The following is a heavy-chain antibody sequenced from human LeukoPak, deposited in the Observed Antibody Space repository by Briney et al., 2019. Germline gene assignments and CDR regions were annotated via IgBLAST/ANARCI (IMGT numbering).Heavy chain of an antibody. J-gene: IGHJ4*02. D-gene: IGHD3-10*01. V-gene: IGHV4-59*01. CDR3: ARVSGGSGSGPVDY. Sequence: PSETLSLTCTVSGGSIGSLHWSWIRQPPGEGLEWNGYIYNSVITNSNPSLKSRVTMSVDTSKNQFSLKLGSLTAADTAIYYCARVSGGSGSGPVDYWGQGTLVTVSS. CDR1: GGSIGSLH. CDR2: IYNSVIT.